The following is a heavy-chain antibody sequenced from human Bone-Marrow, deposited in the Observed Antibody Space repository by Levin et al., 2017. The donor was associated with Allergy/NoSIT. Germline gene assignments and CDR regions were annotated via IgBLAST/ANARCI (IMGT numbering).Heavy chain of an antibody. Sequence: PSETLSLTCAVSGGSITDSNYWTWIRKPPGKGLEWIGEIYHIGSTTYNPSLRSRVTMSVDKSKNQFSLKLTSVTAADTAVYYCVRELGLTAQYKGWFDPWGQGTLVIVSS. D-gene: IGHD3-9*01. CDR1: GGSITDSNY. V-gene: IGHV4-4*02. J-gene: IGHJ5*02. CDR2: IYHIGST. CDR3: VRELGLTAQYKGWFDP.